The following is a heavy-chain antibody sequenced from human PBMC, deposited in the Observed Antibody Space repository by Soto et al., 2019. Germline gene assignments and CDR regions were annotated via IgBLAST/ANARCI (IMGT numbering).Heavy chain of an antibody. D-gene: IGHD3-3*01. Sequence: EVQLVETGGGLIQPGGSLRLSCAASGFTFSSYSMNWVRQAPGKGLEWVSSISSSSSYIYYADSVKGRFTISRDNAKNSLYLQMNSLRAEDTAVYYCAREGILEWLLGDNWFDPWGQGTLVTVSS. CDR1: GFTFSSYS. CDR3: AREGILEWLLGDNWFDP. J-gene: IGHJ5*02. CDR2: ISSSSSYI. V-gene: IGHV3-21*01.